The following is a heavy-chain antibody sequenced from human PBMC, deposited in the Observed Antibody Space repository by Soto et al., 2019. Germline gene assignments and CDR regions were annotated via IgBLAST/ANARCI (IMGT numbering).Heavy chain of an antibody. CDR3: ATYYDFWSGYPAYYYGMDV. J-gene: IGHJ6*02. D-gene: IGHD3-3*01. CDR2: IIPIFGTA. Sequence: SVKVSCKASGGTSSSYAISWVRQAPGQGLEWMGGIIPIFGTANYAQKFQGRVTITADESTSTAYMELSSLRSEDTAVYYCATYYDFWSGYPAYYYGMDVWGQGTTVTVSS. V-gene: IGHV1-69*13. CDR1: GGTSSSYA.